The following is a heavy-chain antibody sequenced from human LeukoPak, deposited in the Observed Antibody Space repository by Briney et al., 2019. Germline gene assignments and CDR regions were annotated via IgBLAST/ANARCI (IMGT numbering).Heavy chain of an antibody. D-gene: IGHD2-15*01. V-gene: IGHV3-21*01. CDR3: ARDRRVAV. J-gene: IGHJ4*02. Sequence: GGSLTLSCAASGFTYINYSMNWVRQAPGKGVEGVSAISSSSSYIYYADSVKGRFTISRDNAKNSLYLQMNSLRAEDTAVYYGARDRRVAVWGQGTGIMVSA. CDR1: GFTYINYS. CDR2: ISSSSSYI.